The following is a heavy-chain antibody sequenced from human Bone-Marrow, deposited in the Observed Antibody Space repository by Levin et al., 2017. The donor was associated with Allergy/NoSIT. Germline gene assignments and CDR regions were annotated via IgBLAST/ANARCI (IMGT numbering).Heavy chain of an antibody. CDR3: ARIYYDYIWGSYKSGGYYFDY. D-gene: IGHD3-16*01. CDR1: GDSMTTNY. Sequence: SQTLSLTCSVSGDSMTTNYWSWIRQPPGKGLEWIGYIYNTGSTNYNPSLKTRVTMSVDTSKSQFSLRLSSVTAADTAVYYCARIYYDYIWGSYKSGGYYFDYWGQGALVTVSS. CDR2: IYNTGST. J-gene: IGHJ4*02. V-gene: IGHV4-59*01.